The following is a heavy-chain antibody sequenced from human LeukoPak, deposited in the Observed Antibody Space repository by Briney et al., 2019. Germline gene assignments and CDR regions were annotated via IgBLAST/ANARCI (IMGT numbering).Heavy chain of an antibody. CDR1: GFSFSSHSYG. Sequence: RPGTSLRLSCAASGFSFSSHSYGMHWVRQTPGKGLEWVAVIGYDGSTKYYADSVKGRFTISRDSSKNTLSLQMDSLRAEDTAMYCCARYCRGDTCHSEGLDSWGQGTLITVSS. CDR3: ARYCRGDTCHSEGLDS. V-gene: IGHV3-33*01. D-gene: IGHD2-15*01. CDR2: IGYDGSTK. J-gene: IGHJ4*02.